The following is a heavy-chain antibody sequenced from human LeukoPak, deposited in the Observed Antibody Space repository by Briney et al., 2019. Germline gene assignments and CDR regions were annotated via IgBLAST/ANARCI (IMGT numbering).Heavy chain of an antibody. J-gene: IGHJ4*02. CDR2: IWYDGSDK. Sequence: GRSLRLSCAASGFTFSSYGMHWVRQAPGKGLEWVAVIWYDGSDKYYADSVKGRFTISRDNSKNTLYLQMNSLRADDRAVYYCARHHYYFDHWGQGTLVTVSS. CDR3: ARHHYYFDH. CDR1: GFTFSSYG. V-gene: IGHV3-33*01.